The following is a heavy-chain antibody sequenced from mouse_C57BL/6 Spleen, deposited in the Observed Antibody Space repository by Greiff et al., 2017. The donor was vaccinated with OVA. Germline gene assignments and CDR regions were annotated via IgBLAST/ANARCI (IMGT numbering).Heavy chain of an antibody. CDR3: TRRLGDY. V-gene: IGHV1-15*01. CDR1: GYTFTDYE. CDR2: IDPETGGT. Sequence: QVQLQQSGAELVRPGASVTLSCKASGYTFTDYEMHWVKQTPVHGLEWIGAIDPETGGTAYNQKFKDKAILTADKSSSTAYMELRSLTSEDSAVYYCTRRLGDYWGQGTSVTVSS. J-gene: IGHJ4*01. D-gene: IGHD3-2*02.